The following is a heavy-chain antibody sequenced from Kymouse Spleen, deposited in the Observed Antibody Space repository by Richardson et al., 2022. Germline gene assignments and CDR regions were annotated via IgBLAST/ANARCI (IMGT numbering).Heavy chain of an antibody. V-gene: IGHV3-23*04. Sequence: EVQLVESGGGLVQPGGSLRLSCAASGFTFSSYAMSWVRQAPGKGLEWVSAISGSGGSTYYADSVKGRFTISRDNSKNTLYLQMNSLRAEDTAVYYCAKDSYSSSSYYDILTGPNWFDPWGQGTLVTVSS. CDR1: GFTFSSYA. J-gene: IGHJ5*02. CDR2: ISGSGGST. D-gene: IGHD3-9*01. CDR3: AKDSYSSSSYYDILTGPNWFDP.